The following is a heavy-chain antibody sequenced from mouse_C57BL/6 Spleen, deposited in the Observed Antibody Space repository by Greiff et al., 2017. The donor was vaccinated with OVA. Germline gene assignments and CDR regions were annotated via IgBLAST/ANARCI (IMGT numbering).Heavy chain of an antibody. CDR3: ARDPLHSSGYFYYFDY. D-gene: IGHD3-2*02. CDR2: ISDGGSYT. Sequence: EVMLVESGGGLVKPGGSLKLSCAASGFTFSSYAMSWVRQTPEKRLEWVATISDGGSYTYYPDNVKGRFTISRDNAKNNLYLQMSHLKSEDTAMYYCARDPLHSSGYFYYFDYWGQGTTLTVSS. V-gene: IGHV5-4*01. CDR1: GFTFSSYA. J-gene: IGHJ2*01.